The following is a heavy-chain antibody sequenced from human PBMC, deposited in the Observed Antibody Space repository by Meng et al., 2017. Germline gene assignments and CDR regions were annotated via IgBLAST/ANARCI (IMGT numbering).Heavy chain of an antibody. CDR1: GFRVTYAV. CDR2: INSDRDGGTT. CDR3: ATGAAAADH. J-gene: IGHJ4*02. V-gene: IGHV3-15*01. D-gene: IGHD6-13*01. Sequence: RLLWPGGGVLSPVVSLRGLCVASGFRVTYAVMIWVRQAAGKGLEGGGRINSDRDGGTTDYAAPVKGRFTISRDDSKNTLYLQMNSLITEDTAVYFCATGAAAADHWGQGPLVTVSS.